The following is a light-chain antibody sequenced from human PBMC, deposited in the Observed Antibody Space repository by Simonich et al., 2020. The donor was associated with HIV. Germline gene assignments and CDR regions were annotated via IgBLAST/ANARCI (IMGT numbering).Light chain of an antibody. CDR3: QQANSFPPA. J-gene: IGKJ4*01. V-gene: IGKV1-39*01. Sequence: DIQMTQSPSSLSASVGDRVTITCRASQSISSYVNWYQQKPGKAPKLLIYAASSLQRGVPSRFSGSGSGTDFTLTISSLQPEDFAIYYCQQANSFPPAFGGGTKVEIK. CDR1: QSISSY. CDR2: AAS.